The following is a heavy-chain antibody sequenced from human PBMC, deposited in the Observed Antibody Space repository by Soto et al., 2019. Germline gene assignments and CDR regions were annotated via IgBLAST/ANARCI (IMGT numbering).Heavy chain of an antibody. CDR2: INRDGDNT. J-gene: IGHJ4*02. CDR3: ARSSFWSGYYSGFDY. CDR1: GFTFDEYS. Sequence: GGSLRLSCAASGFTFDEYSMHWVRQAPGKGLEWVSLINRDGDNTYYADSVKGRFTISRDNAKNTLYLQMNSLRAEDTAVYYCARSSFWSGYYSGFDYWGQGTLVTVSS. D-gene: IGHD3-3*01. V-gene: IGHV3-43*01.